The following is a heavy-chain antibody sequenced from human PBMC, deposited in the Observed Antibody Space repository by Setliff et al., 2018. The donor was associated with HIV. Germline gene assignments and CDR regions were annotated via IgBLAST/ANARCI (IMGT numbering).Heavy chain of an antibody. V-gene: IGHV1-69-2*01. CDR2: VDPEDGET. Sequence: ASVKVSCKASGYTFTDYYMHWVQQAPGKGLEWMGRVDPEDGETIYAEKFRGRVTITADTSTSTVYMELTNLRSEDTAVYYCARERTTLTPHGLGYMDVWGKGTTVTVS. CDR1: GYTFTDYY. J-gene: IGHJ6*03. D-gene: IGHD4-4*01. CDR3: ARERTTLTPHGLGYMDV.